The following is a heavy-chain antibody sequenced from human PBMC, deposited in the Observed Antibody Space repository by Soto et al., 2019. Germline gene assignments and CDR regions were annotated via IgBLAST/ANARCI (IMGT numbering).Heavy chain of an antibody. Sequence: PSQTLSLTCVISGDNVSSDSVTWNWIRQSPSRGLEWLGRTYYRSKWYSDYAVSVKSRIIIDSDTLKNQFSLHLSSVTPEDTAVYYCATSGRYSKAWGGSLDYWGHGTLVTVSS. CDR1: GDNVSSDSVT. CDR3: ATSGRYSKAWGGSLDY. D-gene: IGHD5-12*01. CDR2: TYYRSKWYS. J-gene: IGHJ4*01. V-gene: IGHV6-1*01.